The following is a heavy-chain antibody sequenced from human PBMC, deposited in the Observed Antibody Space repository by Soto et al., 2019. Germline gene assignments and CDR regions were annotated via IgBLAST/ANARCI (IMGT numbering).Heavy chain of an antibody. Sequence: GGSLRLSCAASGFTFSSYAMSWVRQAPGKGLEWVSAISGSGGSTYYADSVKGRFTISRDNSKNTLYLQMNSLRAEDTAVYYCAKDPDPYCSGGSCYSAVGGLDYWGQGTLVTVSS. CDR1: GFTFSSYA. CDR2: ISGSGGST. CDR3: AKDPDPYCSGGSCYSAVGGLDY. V-gene: IGHV3-23*01. D-gene: IGHD2-15*01. J-gene: IGHJ4*02.